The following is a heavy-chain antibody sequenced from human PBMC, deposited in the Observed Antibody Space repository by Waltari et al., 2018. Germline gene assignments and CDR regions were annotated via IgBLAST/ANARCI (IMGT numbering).Heavy chain of an antibody. CDR3: ARRYGSGSYYNENWFDP. Sequence: QVQLVQSGAEVKKPGSSVKVSCKASGGTFSSYTISWVRQAPGQGLEWMGRIIPILGIANYAQKFQGRVTITADKSTSTAYMELSSLRSEDTAVYYCARRYGSGSYYNENWFDPWGQGTLVTVSS. CDR2: IIPILGIA. J-gene: IGHJ5*02. V-gene: IGHV1-69*02. D-gene: IGHD3-10*01. CDR1: GGTFSSYT.